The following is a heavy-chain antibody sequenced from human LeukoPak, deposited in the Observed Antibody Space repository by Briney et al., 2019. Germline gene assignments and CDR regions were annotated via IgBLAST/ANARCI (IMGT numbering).Heavy chain of an antibody. CDR3: ASLPYGSGSYSFVD. CDR2: ISYDGSNK. CDR1: GFTFGSYA. Sequence: PGGSLRLSCAASGFTFGSYAMHWVRQAPGKGLEWVALISYDGSNKYYADSVKGRFTISRDNSKNTLYLQMNSLRAEDTAVYYCASLPYGSGSYSFVDWGQGTLVTVSS. V-gene: IGHV3-30*04. J-gene: IGHJ4*02. D-gene: IGHD3-10*01.